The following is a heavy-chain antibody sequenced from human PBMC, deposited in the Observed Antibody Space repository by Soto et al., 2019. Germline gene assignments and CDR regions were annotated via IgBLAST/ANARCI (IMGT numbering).Heavy chain of an antibody. D-gene: IGHD2-15*01. Sequence: QVQLVQSGAEMKKPGSSMKVSCKASGGTFSSDRINWVRQAPGQGLEWMGGIIPIFGTPNYAQKFRGRITITADGSLSTAYMELSGLRSDDTAVYFCSRQHCSGGSCYSGRYYFDYWGQGTLVTVSS. CDR1: GGTFSSDR. CDR2: IIPIFGTP. V-gene: IGHV1-69*01. CDR3: SRQHCSGGSCYSGRYYFDY. J-gene: IGHJ4*02.